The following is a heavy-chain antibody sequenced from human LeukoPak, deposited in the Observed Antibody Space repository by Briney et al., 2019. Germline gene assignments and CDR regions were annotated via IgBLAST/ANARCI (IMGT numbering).Heavy chain of an antibody. CDR2: ISSSSSTI. D-gene: IGHD3-3*01. V-gene: IGHV3-48*01. Sequence: GGSLRLSCAASGFTFSSYAMSWVRQAPGKGLEWVSYISSSSSTIYYADSVKGRFTISRDNAKNSLYLQMNSLRAEDTAVYYCARDLSFWSGYSAWDYWGQGTLVTVSS. J-gene: IGHJ4*02. CDR1: GFTFSSYA. CDR3: ARDLSFWSGYSAWDY.